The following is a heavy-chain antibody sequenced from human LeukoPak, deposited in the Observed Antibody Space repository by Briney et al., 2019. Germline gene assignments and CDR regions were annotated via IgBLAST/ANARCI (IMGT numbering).Heavy chain of an antibody. CDR1: GYTFTSYY. CDR3: ARGGRQLVGDRAAFDI. CDR2: INPSGGST. V-gene: IGHV1-46*01. Sequence: GASVKVSCKASGYTFTSYYMHWVRQAPGQGLEWMGIINPSGGSTSYAQKFQGRVTMTRDTSTSTVYMELSSLRSEDTAVYYCARGGRQLVGDRAAFDIWGQGTMVTVSS. D-gene: IGHD6-6*01. J-gene: IGHJ3*02.